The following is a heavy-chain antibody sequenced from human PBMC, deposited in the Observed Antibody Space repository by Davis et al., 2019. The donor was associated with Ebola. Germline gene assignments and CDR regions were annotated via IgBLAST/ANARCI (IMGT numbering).Heavy chain of an antibody. V-gene: IGHV3-30*02. J-gene: IGHJ6*04. D-gene: IGHD5-18*01. Sequence: GGSLRLSCAASGFTFSTYGMHWVRQAPGKGLEWVAFIRYDGSNKYYADSVKGRFTISRDNSKNTLYLQMNSLRAEDTAVYYCARRSGYIYVYEGMDVWGKGTTVTVSS. CDR3: ARRSGYIYVYEGMDV. CDR2: IRYDGSNK. CDR1: GFTFSTYG.